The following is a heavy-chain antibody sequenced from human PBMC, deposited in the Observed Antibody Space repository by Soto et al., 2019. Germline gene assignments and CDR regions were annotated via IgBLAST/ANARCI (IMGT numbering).Heavy chain of an antibody. J-gene: IGHJ3*02. Sequence: GASVKVSCKASGYTFTGYYMHWVRQAPGQGLEWMGWINPNSGGTNYAQKFQGWVTMTRDTSISTAYMELSRLRSDDTAVYYCARVRTQQLASDAFDIWGQGTMVTV. CDR3: ARVRTQQLASDAFDI. CDR2: INPNSGGT. D-gene: IGHD6-13*01. V-gene: IGHV1-2*04. CDR1: GYTFTGYY.